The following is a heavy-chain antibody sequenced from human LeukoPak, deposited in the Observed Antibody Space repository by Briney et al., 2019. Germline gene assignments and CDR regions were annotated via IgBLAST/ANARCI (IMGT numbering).Heavy chain of an antibody. CDR3: ARGGRDRYNFQFSEYYFDY. D-gene: IGHD5-24*01. Sequence: PGGPLILSSAAAGFTFSDYYTSGIRQAPGKVLEWVSYISSSGSTIYYADSVKARFTISRDNAKNSLYLQMNSLRAEDTAVYYCARGGRDRYNFQFSEYYFDYWGHGTLVTVSS. CDR2: ISSSGSTI. V-gene: IGHV3-11*01. CDR1: GFTFSDYY. J-gene: IGHJ4*01.